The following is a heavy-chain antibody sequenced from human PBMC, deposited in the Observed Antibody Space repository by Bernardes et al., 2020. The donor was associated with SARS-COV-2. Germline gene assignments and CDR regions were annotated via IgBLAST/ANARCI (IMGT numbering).Heavy chain of an antibody. D-gene: IGHD3-22*01. CDR1: GFTFSSYG. J-gene: IGHJ4*02. Sequence: GGSLRLSCAASGFTFSSYGMHWVRQAPGKGLEWVAVISYDGSNKYYADSVKGRFTISRDNSKNTLYLQMNSLRAEDTAVYYCAKDRSPGYYDSSGYYYEGWNLFYWGQGTLVTVSS. V-gene: IGHV3-30*18. CDR3: AKDRSPGYYDSSGYYYEGWNLFY. CDR2: ISYDGSNK.